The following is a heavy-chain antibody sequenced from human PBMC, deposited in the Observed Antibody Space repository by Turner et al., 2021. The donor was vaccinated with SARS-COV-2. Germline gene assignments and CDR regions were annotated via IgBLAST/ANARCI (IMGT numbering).Heavy chain of an antibody. CDR2: IYSGGAT. CDR3: ARATYCGGDCYYFDS. D-gene: IGHD2-21*02. CDR1: TVRRMSNYY. V-gene: IGHV4-4*07. J-gene: IGHJ4*02. Sequence: QVQLQQSGPGLAKPWETQSLTCPVSTVRRMSNYYWHWIRQPAGPGVEWSGRIYSGGATNYSPSLKSRLTMSVDTSTNRFSLKMSSGTAADAAVYYCARATYCGGDCYYFDSWGQGTLVTVSS.